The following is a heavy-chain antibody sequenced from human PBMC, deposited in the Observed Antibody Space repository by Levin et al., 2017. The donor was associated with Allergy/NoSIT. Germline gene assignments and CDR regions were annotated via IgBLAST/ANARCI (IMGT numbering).Heavy chain of an antibody. V-gene: IGHV5-51*01. CDR2: IFPSDSDT. CDR1: GYSFTSYW. J-gene: IGHJ4*02. D-gene: IGHD4-23*01. Sequence: ASVKVSCQASGYSFTSYWFGWVRQRPGKGLEWMGLIFPSDSDTRVSPSFQGQIIMSVDKSINTAYLQGSSLEASDSAMYYCARRDSDGSNSFDYWGQGTLVTVSS. CDR3: ARRDSDGSNSFDY.